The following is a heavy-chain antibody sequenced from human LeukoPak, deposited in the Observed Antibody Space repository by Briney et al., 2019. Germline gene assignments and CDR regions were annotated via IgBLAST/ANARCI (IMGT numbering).Heavy chain of an antibody. D-gene: IGHD1-14*01. V-gene: IGHV3-48*03. CDR1: GFTFTNYE. CDR2: ISSSGSTI. Sequence: TGGSLRLSCAASGFTFTNYEMIWVRQAPGKGLEWISYISSSGSTIYYADSVKGRFTMSRDNAKNSVHLQMNSLRAEDTAVYYCARARIDYWGQGTLVTVSS. CDR3: ARARIDY. J-gene: IGHJ4*02.